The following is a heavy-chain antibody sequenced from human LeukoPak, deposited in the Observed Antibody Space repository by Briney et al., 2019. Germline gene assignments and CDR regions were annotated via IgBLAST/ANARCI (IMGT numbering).Heavy chain of an antibody. Sequence: ASVKVSCKASGYTFSRYGMHWVRQAPGQRLEWMGWINAGNENTKYSQKFQGRVSITRDTSASTAYMELSSLTSEDTAVYYRARDLYGDYSDYWGQGTLVTVSS. CDR3: ARDLYGDYSDY. CDR2: INAGNENT. J-gene: IGHJ4*02. D-gene: IGHD3-16*01. CDR1: GYTFSRYG. V-gene: IGHV1-3*01.